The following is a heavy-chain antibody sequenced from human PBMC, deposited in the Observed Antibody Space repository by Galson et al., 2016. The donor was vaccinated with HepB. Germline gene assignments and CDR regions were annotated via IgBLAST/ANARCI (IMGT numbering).Heavy chain of an antibody. CDR3: ARKGAAAAGYALDV. Sequence: SLRLSCAASGFTFSDSYMSWIRQAPGKGLEWVSYISSSSSYTNYADPVKDRFTISRDNAKNSLYLQMSSLRVEDTAVYYCARKGAAAAGYALDVWGQGTTVTVSS. D-gene: IGHD6-13*01. V-gene: IGHV3-11*06. J-gene: IGHJ6*02. CDR1: GFTFSDSY. CDR2: ISSSSSYT.